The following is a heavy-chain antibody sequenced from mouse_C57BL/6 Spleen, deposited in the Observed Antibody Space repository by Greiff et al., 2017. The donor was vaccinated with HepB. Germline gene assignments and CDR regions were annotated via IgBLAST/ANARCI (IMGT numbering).Heavy chain of an antibody. Sequence: EVQLQQSGPELVKPGDSVKISCKASGYSFTGYFMNWVMQSHGKSLEWIGRINPYNGDTFYNQKFKGKATLTVDKSSSTAHMELRSLTSEDSAVYYCAKRAVITTAVAESYFDYWGQGTTLTASS. D-gene: IGHD1-1*01. CDR1: GYSFTGYF. CDR3: AKRAVITTAVAESYFDY. CDR2: INPYNGDT. J-gene: IGHJ2*01. V-gene: IGHV1-20*01.